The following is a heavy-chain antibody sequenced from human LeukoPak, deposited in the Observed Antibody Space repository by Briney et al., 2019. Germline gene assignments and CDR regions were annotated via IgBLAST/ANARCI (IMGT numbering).Heavy chain of an antibody. CDR3: ARRKTVGPSPFDP. CDR2: MNPNTGQT. CDR1: GYTFTSSIDSD. V-gene: IGHV1-8*01. J-gene: IGHJ5*02. D-gene: IGHD1-1*01. Sequence: VASVKVSCKASGYTFTSSIDSDVNWVRQATGQGLEWLGWMNPNTGQTGYAKQFGGRVTLTRNTSTDTAYMVLDSLTSDDTAVYYCARRKTVGPSPFDPWGQGTLVTVSS.